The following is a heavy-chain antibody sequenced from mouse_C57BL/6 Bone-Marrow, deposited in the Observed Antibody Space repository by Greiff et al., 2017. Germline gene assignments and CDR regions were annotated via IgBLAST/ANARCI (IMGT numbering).Heavy chain of an antibody. V-gene: IGHV1-55*01. CDR3: ARAAQATDDFDY. D-gene: IGHD3-2*02. J-gene: IGHJ2*01. CDR1: GYTFTSYW. Sequence: VQLQQPGAELVKPGASVKMSCKASGYTFTSYWITWVKQRPGQGLAWIGDIYPGSGSTNYNEKFKSKATLTVDTSSSTAYMQLSSLTSEDSAVYYCARAAQATDDFDYWGQGTTLTVSS. CDR2: IYPGSGST.